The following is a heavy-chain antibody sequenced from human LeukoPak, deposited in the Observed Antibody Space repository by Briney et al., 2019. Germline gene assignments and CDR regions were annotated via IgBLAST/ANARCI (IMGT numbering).Heavy chain of an antibody. CDR3: ARAKGYYPFDY. D-gene: IGHD1-26*01. V-gene: IGHV3-48*03. CDR2: ISSSGSTI. J-gene: IGHJ4*02. Sequence: GGSLRLSCAASGFTFSSYEMNWVRQAPGKGLEWVSYISSSGSTIYYADSVRGRFTISRDNAKNSLYLQMNSLRAEDTAVYYCARAKGYYPFDYWGQGTLVTVSS. CDR1: GFTFSSYE.